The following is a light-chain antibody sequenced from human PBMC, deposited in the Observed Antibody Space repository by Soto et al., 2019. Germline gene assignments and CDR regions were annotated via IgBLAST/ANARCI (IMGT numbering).Light chain of an antibody. V-gene: IGLV1-40*01. Sequence: QLVLTQPPSVSGAPGQRVIISCTGSSSNIGAGYDVHWYQQLPGTAPKLLIYGNSDRPSWIPDRFSGSKSGTSASLAITGLQAEDEADYYCQSYDNSLSGHVVFGGGTKLTVL. CDR2: GNS. J-gene: IGLJ2*01. CDR1: SSNIGAGYD. CDR3: QSYDNSLSGHVV.